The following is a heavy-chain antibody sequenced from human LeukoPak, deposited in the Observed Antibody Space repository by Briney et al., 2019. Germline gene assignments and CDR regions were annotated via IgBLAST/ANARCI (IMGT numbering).Heavy chain of an antibody. J-gene: IGHJ3*02. D-gene: IGHD4-17*01. CDR1: GYALTELS. CDR2: FDPEDGET. CDR3: ATDRPVKKPYDAFDI. V-gene: IGHV1-24*01. Sequence: ASVKVSCKVSGYALTELSMHWVRQAPGKGLEWMGGFDPEDGETIYAQKFQGRVTMTEDTSTDTAYMELSSLRSEDTAVYYCATDRPVKKPYDAFDIWGQGTMVTVSS.